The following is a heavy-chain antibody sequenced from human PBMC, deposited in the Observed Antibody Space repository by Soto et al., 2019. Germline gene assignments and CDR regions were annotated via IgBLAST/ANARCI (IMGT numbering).Heavy chain of an antibody. CDR1: GGSISSSSYY. J-gene: IGHJ4*02. V-gene: IGHV4-39*01. CDR2: IYYSGST. D-gene: IGHD4-17*01. CDR3: ARRYGAYVDY. Sequence: QLQLQESGPGLVKPSEILSLTCTVSGGSISSSSYYWGWIRQPPGKGLEWIGRIYYSGSTYYNPSLESRVTISVDTSKHQFSLKLSSVTAADTAVYYCARRYGAYVDYGGQGTLVTVSS.